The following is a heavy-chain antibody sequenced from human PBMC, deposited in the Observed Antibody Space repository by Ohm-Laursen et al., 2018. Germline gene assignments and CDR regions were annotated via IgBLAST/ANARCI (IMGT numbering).Heavy chain of an antibody. CDR1: GGSISGYY. CDR3: ATAFNWNYILAY. D-gene: IGHD1-7*01. V-gene: IGHV4-59*01. CDR2: IDNSGST. Sequence: SETLSLTCPVSGGSISGYYWSWIRQPPEKGLEWIGYIDNSGSTNYNPSLKSRVTISLDTSKNQISLKLNSVTAADTAVYYCATAFNWNYILAYWGQGALVTVSS. J-gene: IGHJ4*02.